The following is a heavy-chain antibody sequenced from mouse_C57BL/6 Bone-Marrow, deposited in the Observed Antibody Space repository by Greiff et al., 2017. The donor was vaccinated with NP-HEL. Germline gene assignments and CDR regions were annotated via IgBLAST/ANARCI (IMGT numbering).Heavy chain of an antibody. V-gene: IGHV1-26*01. CDR2: INPNNGGT. Sequence: EVQLQQSGPELVKPGASVKISCKASGYTFTDYYMNWVKQSHGKSLEWIGDINPNNGGTSYNQKFKGKATLTVDKSSSTAYMELRSLTSEDSAVYYCASSYYYGSPFAYWGQGTLVTVSA. D-gene: IGHD1-1*01. CDR3: ASSYYYGSPFAY. J-gene: IGHJ3*01. CDR1: GYTFTDYY.